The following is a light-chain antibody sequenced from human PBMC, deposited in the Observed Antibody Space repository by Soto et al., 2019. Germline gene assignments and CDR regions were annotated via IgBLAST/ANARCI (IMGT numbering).Light chain of an antibody. CDR3: QQVNNYPLT. J-gene: IGKJ4*01. CDR2: AAS. V-gene: IGKV1-9*01. CDR1: QGLSSY. Sequence: DIHLTQSPAFLSASVGHRVTITCRASQGLSSYLAWYQQKPGKAPKLMIYAASTLQTGVPSRFSGSESGTDFTLTISSLQPEDFATYYCQQVNNYPLTFGGGTKVDIK.